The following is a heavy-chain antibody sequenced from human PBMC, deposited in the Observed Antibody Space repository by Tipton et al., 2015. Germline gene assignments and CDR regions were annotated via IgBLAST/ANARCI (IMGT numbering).Heavy chain of an antibody. J-gene: IGHJ6*02. Sequence: TLSLTCAVSAYSISTDYYWGWIRQPPGKGLEWIGSISHSGNTYYNPSLKSRVTMSRDTSKNQFSLRVRSVTAADTAVYYCARDLEHGMDVWGHGTTVTVSS. CDR1: AYSISTDYY. D-gene: IGHD5-24*01. CDR3: ARDLEHGMDV. CDR2: ISHSGNT. V-gene: IGHV4-38-2*02.